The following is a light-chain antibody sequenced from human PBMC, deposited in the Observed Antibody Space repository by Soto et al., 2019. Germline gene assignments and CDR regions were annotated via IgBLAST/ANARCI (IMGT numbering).Light chain of an antibody. V-gene: IGKV3-20*01. CDR2: DTS. CDR3: QYQGT. CDR1: QSVGRRY. J-gene: IGKJ4*01. Sequence: IVLTQSPDTLSLSPGERATLSCRASQSVGRRYLAWYQQKPGQAPMLLIYDTSERASDIPDRFSGSGSGTDFTLTISRLVPEEFAVYYCQYQGTFGGGTKVEIK.